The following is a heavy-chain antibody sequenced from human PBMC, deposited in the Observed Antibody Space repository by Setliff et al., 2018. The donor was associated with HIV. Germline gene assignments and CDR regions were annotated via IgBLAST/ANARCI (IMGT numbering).Heavy chain of an antibody. V-gene: IGHV1-18*01. D-gene: IGHD2-21*02. CDR2: FTSYNNKA. CDR3: ARGGDPPYYFLGMDV. J-gene: IGHJ6*02. Sequence: ASVKVSCKISGFLMTAYGINWVRQAPGQGPEWRGWFTSYNNKADFAPKFQGRVTLTTDTFTSTAYMELRSLRSDDTAVYYCARGGDPPYYFLGMDVWGQGTSVTVSS. CDR1: GFLMTAYG.